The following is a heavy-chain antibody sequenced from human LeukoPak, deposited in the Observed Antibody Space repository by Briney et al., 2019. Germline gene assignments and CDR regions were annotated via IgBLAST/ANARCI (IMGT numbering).Heavy chain of an antibody. CDR3: ARPYDSSGSDAFDI. D-gene: IGHD3-22*01. V-gene: IGHV1-18*01. J-gene: IGHJ3*02. CDR1: GYTFTSYG. Sequence: ASVKVSCKASGYTFTSYGISWVRQAPGQGLEWRGWISAYNGNTNYAQKLQGRVTMTTDTSTSTAYMELRSLRSDDTAVYYCARPYDSSGSDAFDIWGQGTMVTVSS. CDR2: ISAYNGNT.